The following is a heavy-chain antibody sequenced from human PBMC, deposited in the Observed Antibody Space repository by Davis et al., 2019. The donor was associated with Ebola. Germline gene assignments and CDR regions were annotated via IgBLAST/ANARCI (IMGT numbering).Heavy chain of an antibody. Sequence: GESLKISCAASGFTFSSHGMYWVRQAPGKGLEWVAVIWYDGSNKYYADSVEGRFTISRDNSKNTLYLEMNSPRAEDTAVYYCARDRVADHDFWRGYYFYGMDVWGQGTTVTVSS. CDR2: IWYDGSNK. J-gene: IGHJ6*02. CDR1: GFTFSSHG. V-gene: IGHV3-33*01. CDR3: ARDRVADHDFWRGYYFYGMDV. D-gene: IGHD3-3*01.